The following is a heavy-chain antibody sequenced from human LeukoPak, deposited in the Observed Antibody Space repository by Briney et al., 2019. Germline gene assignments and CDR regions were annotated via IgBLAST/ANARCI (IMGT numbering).Heavy chain of an antibody. Sequence: SETLSLTCTVSGGSISSGNYYWSWIRQHPGKGLEWIGYIHHSGSTYYNPSLKSRVIITVDTSKNQFSLKLSSVTAADTAVYYCARGPPYPSIFGVVIMYYFDYWGQGTLVTVSS. CDR2: IHHSGST. CDR1: GGSISSGNYY. D-gene: IGHD3-3*01. V-gene: IGHV4-31*03. J-gene: IGHJ4*02. CDR3: ARGPPYPSIFGVVIMYYFDY.